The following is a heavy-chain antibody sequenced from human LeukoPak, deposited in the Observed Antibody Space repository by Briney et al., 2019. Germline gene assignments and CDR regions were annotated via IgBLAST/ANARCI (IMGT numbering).Heavy chain of an antibody. Sequence: GGSLRLSCAASGFTFSSYWMYWVRQAPGKGLVRVSRINTDGSSTSYADSVKGRFTISRDNAKNTLYLQMNSLRAEDTAVYYCARERAATGLDYCGQGTLVTVSS. CDR2: INTDGSST. CDR3: ARERAATGLDY. J-gene: IGHJ4*02. CDR1: GFTFSSYW. D-gene: IGHD6-25*01. V-gene: IGHV3-74*01.